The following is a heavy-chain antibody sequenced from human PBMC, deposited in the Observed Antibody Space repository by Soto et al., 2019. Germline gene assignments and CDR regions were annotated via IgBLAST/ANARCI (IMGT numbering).Heavy chain of an antibody. V-gene: IGHV1-69*01. Sequence: QVQLVQSGAEVRKPGSSVKVSCKASGDTFMYYAFTWVRQAPGQGLEWVGQAIPVFGTTNHAQKFQGRVTFTADESTSTAYMELSSLRVEDTAVYFCARTYIAASRPTASDLWGQGTMVTVSS. CDR1: GDTFMYYA. CDR2: AIPVFGTT. CDR3: ARTYIAASRPTASDL. D-gene: IGHD6-13*01. J-gene: IGHJ3*01.